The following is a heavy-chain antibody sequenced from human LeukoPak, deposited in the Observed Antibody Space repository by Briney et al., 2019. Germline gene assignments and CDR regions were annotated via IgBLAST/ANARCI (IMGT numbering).Heavy chain of an antibody. J-gene: IGHJ6*02. CDR1: GGSFSGYY. CDR2: INHSGST. V-gene: IGHV4-34*01. CDR3: AASMWIPRGDV. Sequence: SETLSLTCAVYGGSFSGYYWSWIRQPPGKGLEWIGEINHSGSTNYNPSLKSRVTISVDTSKNQFSLKLSSVTAADTAVYYCAASMWIPRGDVWGQGTTVTVSS. D-gene: IGHD5-18*01.